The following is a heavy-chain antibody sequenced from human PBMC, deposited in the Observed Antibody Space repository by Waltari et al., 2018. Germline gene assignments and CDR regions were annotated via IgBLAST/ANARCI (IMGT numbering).Heavy chain of an antibody. CDR1: GFTVSRNY. D-gene: IGHD3-10*01. CDR2: IFGGGTT. Sequence: EVQLVESGGGLVQPGGSLRLSCAASGFTVSRNYMSWVRQAPGKGLEWGSVIFGGGTTYYADSVKGRFTITTHNSKNTLFLQMNSLRAEDTAVYYCAKSITMIRGVFYYFDSWGQGTLVTVSS. J-gene: IGHJ4*02. CDR3: AKSITMIRGVFYYFDS. V-gene: IGHV3-53*04.